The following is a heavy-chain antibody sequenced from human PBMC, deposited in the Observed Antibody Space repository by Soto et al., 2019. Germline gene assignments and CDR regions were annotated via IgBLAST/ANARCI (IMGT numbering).Heavy chain of an antibody. CDR3: ASIVVVPAADFDY. CDR1: GFKFGGYG. V-gene: IGHV3-48*01. Sequence: SGGSLRLSCGASGFKFGGYGRNWVRQAPGKGLEWVSYISSSSSTIYYADSVKGRFTISGDNAKNSLYLQMNSLRAEDTAVYYCASIVVVPAADFDYWGQGTLVTVSS. CDR2: ISSSSSTI. D-gene: IGHD2-2*01. J-gene: IGHJ4*02.